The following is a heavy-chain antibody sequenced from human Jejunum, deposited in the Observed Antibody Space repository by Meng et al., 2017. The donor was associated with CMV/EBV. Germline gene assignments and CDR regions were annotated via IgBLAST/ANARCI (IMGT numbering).Heavy chain of an antibody. J-gene: IGHJ4*02. Sequence: CSAAGSTVGTHYMNGVRQAPVKGLEWVAILYSDGTTYYAESVKGRCTISRDNSKNTLYFQMNALRADDTAVYFWARDSHSKVRASDWGQGTRVTVSS. CDR2: LYSDGTT. CDR3: ARDSHSKVRASD. CDR1: GSTVGTHY. V-gene: IGHV3-53*01.